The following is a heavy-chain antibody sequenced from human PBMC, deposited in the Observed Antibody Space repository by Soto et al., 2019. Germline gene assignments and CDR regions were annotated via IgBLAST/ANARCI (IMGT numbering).Heavy chain of an antibody. CDR1: GFTFNSYG. D-gene: IGHD5-12*01. J-gene: IGHJ4*02. V-gene: IGHV3-30*18. CDR2: ISYDGSNK. CDR3: AKRLWSRRLRGEGNMGIDY. Sequence: QVQLVESGGGVVQPGRSLRLSCAAAGFTFNSYGMHWVRQAPGKGLEWVAVISYDGSNKNYGDSVKGRFTISRDNSKSTVSLQMNSLRPEDTAVYYCAKRLWSRRLRGEGNMGIDYWGQGTLVTVSS.